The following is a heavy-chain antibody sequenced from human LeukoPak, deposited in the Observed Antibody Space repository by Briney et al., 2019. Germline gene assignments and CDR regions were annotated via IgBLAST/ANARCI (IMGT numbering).Heavy chain of an antibody. D-gene: IGHD2/OR15-2a*01. CDR3: ATGHCNTSSCYYYYMDV. CDR2: FDPEDGES. V-gene: IGHV1-24*01. CDR1: GYTLRELS. J-gene: IGHJ6*03. Sequence: GASVKVSCKVSGYTLRELSMHWVRQAPAKGLQWMGVFDPEDGESIIARKFQGRLTMTEDTSTDTAYMELSSLTSEDTAMYYCATGHCNTSSCYYYYMDVWGKGTTVTVSS.